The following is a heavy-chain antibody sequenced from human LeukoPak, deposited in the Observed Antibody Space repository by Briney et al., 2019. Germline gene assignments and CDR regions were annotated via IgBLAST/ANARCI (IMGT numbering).Heavy chain of an antibody. Sequence: ASVKVSCKASGYTFTGYYMHWVRKAPGQGLERMGWMNPNSGGTNYAQKFQGRVTMTRDTSISTAYMELSRLRSDDTAVYYCARVRFRIAACWFDPWGQGTLVTVSS. CDR1: GYTFTGYY. D-gene: IGHD6-13*01. CDR3: ARVRFRIAACWFDP. J-gene: IGHJ5*02. CDR2: MNPNSGGT. V-gene: IGHV1-2*02.